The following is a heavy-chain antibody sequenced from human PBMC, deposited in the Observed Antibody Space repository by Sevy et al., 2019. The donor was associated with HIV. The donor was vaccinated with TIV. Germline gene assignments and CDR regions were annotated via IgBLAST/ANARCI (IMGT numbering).Heavy chain of an antibody. CDR3: ARVYCGGDCYFAFDY. CDR1: GFTFSSYA. D-gene: IGHD2-21*02. Sequence: GGSLRLSCAASGFTFSSYAMHWVRQAPGKGLEWVAIISYDGSNRYYADSVKGRFTISRDNSKNTPYLQMNSLRAEDTAVYYCARVYCGGDCYFAFDYWGQGTLVTVSS. V-gene: IGHV3-30-3*01. J-gene: IGHJ4*02. CDR2: ISYDGSNR.